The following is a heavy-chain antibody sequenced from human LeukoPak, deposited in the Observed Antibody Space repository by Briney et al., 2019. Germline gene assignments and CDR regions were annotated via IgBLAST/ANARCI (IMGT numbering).Heavy chain of an antibody. V-gene: IGHV3-23*01. CDR3: AKRYCSGGSCYRRNYYGMDV. CDR1: GFTFSSFA. CDR2: ISPGSVST. Sequence: GGSLRLSCAASGFTFSSFAMSWVRQAPGKGLEWVSAISPGSVSTYYADSVKGRFTISRDNSKNTLYLQMNSLRAEDTAVYYCAKRYCSGGSCYRRNYYGMDVWGQGTTVTVSS. J-gene: IGHJ6*02. D-gene: IGHD2-15*01.